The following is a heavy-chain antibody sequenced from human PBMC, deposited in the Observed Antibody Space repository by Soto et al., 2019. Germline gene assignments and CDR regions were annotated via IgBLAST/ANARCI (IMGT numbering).Heavy chain of an antibody. CDR3: ARDYIVDSPDYFDT. CDR2: VGSDGTHR. V-gene: IGHV3-30*01. D-gene: IGHD5-12*01. Sequence: QVRLVESGGGVVRPGGSLRLSCAASGFTITKCAIHWIRQAPGKGLEWGGVVGSDGTHRYYADSVRGRFTISRDTSENTVFLQMDSPTTEDTALYYCARDYIVDSPDYFDTWGQGTLVTVSS. CDR1: GFTITKCA. J-gene: IGHJ4*02.